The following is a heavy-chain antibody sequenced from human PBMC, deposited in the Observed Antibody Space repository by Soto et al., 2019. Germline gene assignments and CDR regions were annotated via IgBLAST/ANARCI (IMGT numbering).Heavy chain of an antibody. Sequence: ASVEVSCKASGYTFTSYYMHWVRQAPGQGLEWMGIINPSGGSTSYAQKFQGRVTISRDNAKRTLYLQMDRLRPEDTALYFCAKSLYYYDSSPLDHWGQGTLVTVSS. CDR2: INPSGGST. CDR3: AKSLYYYDSSPLDH. J-gene: IGHJ4*02. CDR1: GYTFTSYY. V-gene: IGHV1-46*01. D-gene: IGHD3-22*01.